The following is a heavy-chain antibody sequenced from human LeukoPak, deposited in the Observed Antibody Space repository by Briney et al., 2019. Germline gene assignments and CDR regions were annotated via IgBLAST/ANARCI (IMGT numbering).Heavy chain of an antibody. J-gene: IGHJ4*02. CDR1: GYTFTGYY. V-gene: IGHV1-2*02. CDR3: ARLGGLVGETEDY. D-gene: IGHD1-26*01. Sequence: GSSVKVSCKASGYTFTGYYMHWVRQAPGQGLEWMGWINPNSGGTSYAQKFQGRVTMTRDTSISTAYMELSRLRSDDTAVYYCARLGGLVGETEDYWGQGTLVTVSS. CDR2: INPNSGGT.